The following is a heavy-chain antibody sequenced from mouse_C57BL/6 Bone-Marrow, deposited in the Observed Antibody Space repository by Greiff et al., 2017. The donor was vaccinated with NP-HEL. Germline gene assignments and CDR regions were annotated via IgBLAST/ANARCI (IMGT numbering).Heavy chain of an antibody. CDR1: GYAFSSYW. Sequence: VKLMESGAELVKPGASVKISCKASGYAFSSYWMNWVKQRPGKGLEWIGQIYPGDGDTNYNGKFKGKAPLTADNSSSTAYMQLSSLTSEDSAVYFGARYTVVASCWYFDVWGTGTTVTVSS. D-gene: IGHD1-1*01. CDR3: ARYTVVASCWYFDV. CDR2: IYPGDGDT. V-gene: IGHV1-80*01. J-gene: IGHJ1*03.